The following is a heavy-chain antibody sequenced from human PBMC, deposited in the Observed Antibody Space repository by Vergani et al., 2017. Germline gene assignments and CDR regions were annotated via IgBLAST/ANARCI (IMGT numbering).Heavy chain of an antibody. CDR2: IYYSGST. V-gene: IGHV4-59*01. J-gene: IGHJ6*02. CDR3: ARDGGPGPTYYYGMDV. CDR1: GGSISSYY. Sequence: QLQESGPGLVKPSETLSLTCTVSGGSISSYYWSWIRQPPGKGLEWIGYIYYSGSTNYNPSLKSRVTISVDTSKNQFSLKLSSVTAADTAVYYCARDGGPGPTYYYGMDVWGQGTTVTVSS. D-gene: IGHD3-16*01.